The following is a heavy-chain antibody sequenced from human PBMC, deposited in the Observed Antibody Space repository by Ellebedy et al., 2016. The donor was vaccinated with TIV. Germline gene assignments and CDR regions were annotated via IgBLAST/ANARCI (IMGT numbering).Heavy chain of an antibody. Sequence: GGSLRLXXAASGFTFSDSSFHSVRPAPGAALEWLALISFGGSTKYYAESVKGRFTISRDNSKNTLYLQVDSLGVDDMAVYFCARGEPYYSDDNTYGFEYWGQGTLVAVSS. CDR2: ISFGGSTK. CDR1: GFTFSDSS. CDR3: ARGEPYYSDDNTYGFEY. J-gene: IGHJ4*02. V-gene: IGHV3-30*04. D-gene: IGHD3-22*01.